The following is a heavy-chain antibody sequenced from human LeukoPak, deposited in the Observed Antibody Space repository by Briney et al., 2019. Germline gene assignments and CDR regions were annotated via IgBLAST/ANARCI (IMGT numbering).Heavy chain of an antibody. J-gene: IGHJ4*02. V-gene: IGHV4-59*01. CDR2: IYYSGST. Sequence: PSETLSLTCTVSGGSISSYYWSWIRQPPGKGLEWIGYIYYSGSTNYNPSLKSRVTISVDTSRNQFSLKLSFVTAADTAVYYCARDQSRYGGNYDYWGQGTLVTVSS. CDR3: ARDQSRYGGNYDY. D-gene: IGHD4-23*01. CDR1: GGSISSYY.